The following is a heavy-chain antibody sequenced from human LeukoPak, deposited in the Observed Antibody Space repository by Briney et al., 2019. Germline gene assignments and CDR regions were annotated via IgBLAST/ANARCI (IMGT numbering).Heavy chain of an antibody. CDR3: AKDSRYDSSGYYWFGCNY. CDR1: GFTFSSYG. CDR2: ISYDGSNK. D-gene: IGHD3-22*01. J-gene: IGHJ4*02. Sequence: GGSLRLSCAASGFTFSSYGMHWVRQAPGKGLEWVAVISYDGSNKYYADSVKGRFTISRDNSKNTLYLQMNSLRAGDTAVYYCAKDSRYDSSGYYWFGCNYWGQGTLVTVSS. V-gene: IGHV3-30*18.